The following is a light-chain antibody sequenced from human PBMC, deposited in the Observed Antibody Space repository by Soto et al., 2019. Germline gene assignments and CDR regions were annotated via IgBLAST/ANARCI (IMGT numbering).Light chain of an antibody. V-gene: IGLV2-11*01. J-gene: IGLJ3*02. CDR2: DVT. CDR1: SSDVDGYNY. Sequence: QSVLTQPRSVSGSPGQSVTISCTGTSSDVDGYNYVSWYQQYPGKAPKLMIYDVTERPSGVPHRFSGSKSGYTASLTISGLQAEDEADYYCCSYAGSYTWVFGGGTKLTVL. CDR3: CSYAGSYTWV.